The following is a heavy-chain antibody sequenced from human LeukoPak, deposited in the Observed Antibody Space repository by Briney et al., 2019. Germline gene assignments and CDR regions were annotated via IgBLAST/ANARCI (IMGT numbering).Heavy chain of an antibody. D-gene: IGHD6-6*01. CDR1: GFTFSSYG. Sequence: SGGSLRLSCAASGFTFSSYGMHWVRQAPGKGLEWVAFIRYDGSNKYYADSVKGRFTISRDNSKNTLYLQMNSLRAEDTAVYYCASGPLEYSSSSGSYWGQGTLVTVSS. J-gene: IGHJ4*02. CDR2: IRYDGSNK. V-gene: IGHV3-30*02. CDR3: ASGPLEYSSSSGSY.